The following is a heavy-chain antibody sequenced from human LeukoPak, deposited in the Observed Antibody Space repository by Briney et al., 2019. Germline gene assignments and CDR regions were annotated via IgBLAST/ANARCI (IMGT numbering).Heavy chain of an antibody. CDR2: IYHSGST. V-gene: IGHV4-38-2*01. CDR3: ARGSSWYIH. Sequence: SETLSLTCAVSGYSISSGYYWGWIRQPPGKGLEWIGSIYHSGSTYYNPSLKSRVTISVDTSKNQFSLKLSSVTAADTAVYYCARGSSWYIHWGQGTLVTVSS. D-gene: IGHD6-13*01. J-gene: IGHJ4*02. CDR1: GYSISSGYY.